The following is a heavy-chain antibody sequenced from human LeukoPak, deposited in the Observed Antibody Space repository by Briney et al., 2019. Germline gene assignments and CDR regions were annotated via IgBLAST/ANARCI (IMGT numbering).Heavy chain of an antibody. CDR1: GYSFPSYG. CDR2: ISPYNDNT. CDR3: ARGPPMAMATIQLDY. Sequence: ASVKVSCKASGYSFPSYGISWVRQAPGQGPEWMGWISPYNDNTNYAQKLQGRASLTTDTSTSTAYMELSSLRSEDTAVYYCARGPPMAMATIQLDYWGQGTLVTVSS. D-gene: IGHD5-24*01. V-gene: IGHV1-18*01. J-gene: IGHJ4*02.